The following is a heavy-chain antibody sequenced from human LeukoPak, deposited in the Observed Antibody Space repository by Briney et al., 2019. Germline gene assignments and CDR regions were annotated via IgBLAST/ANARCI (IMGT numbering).Heavy chain of an antibody. CDR2: ISGDGGST. V-gene: IGHV3-43*02. CDR1: GFTLDDYA. CDR3: ARDLYYYDSSGYYYVLGY. J-gene: IGHJ4*02. D-gene: IGHD3-22*01. Sequence: GGSLRLSCAASGFTLDDYAMHWVRQAPGKGLEWVSLISGDGGSTYYADSVKGRFTISRDNSKNSLYLQMNSLRAEDTAVYYCARDLYYYDSSGYYYVLGYWGQGTLVTVSS.